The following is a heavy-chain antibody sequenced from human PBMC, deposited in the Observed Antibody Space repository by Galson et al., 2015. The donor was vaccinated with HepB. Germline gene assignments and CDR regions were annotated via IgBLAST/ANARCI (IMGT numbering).Heavy chain of an antibody. J-gene: IGHJ5*02. CDR1: GFSFNNVW. D-gene: IGHD2-2*01. Sequence: SLRLSCAATGFSFNNVWMNWVRQAPGKGLEWVGRIKSKTDGGTTEYAAPVKGRFTISREDSKNTRYLQMNSLKTDDTAVYYCTTDVYFSSYWSWIDPWGQGTLVTVSS. V-gene: IGHV3-15*01. CDR2: IKSKTDGGTT. CDR3: TTDVYFSSYWSWIDP.